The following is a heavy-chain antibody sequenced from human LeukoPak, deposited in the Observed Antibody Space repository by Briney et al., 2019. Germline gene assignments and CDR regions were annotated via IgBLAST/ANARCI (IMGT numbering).Heavy chain of an antibody. J-gene: IGHJ5*02. CDR2: IYSGGST. D-gene: IGHD2-2*01. V-gene: IGHV3-53*01. CDR3: AKRDCSSTSCYGSWFDP. CDR1: GFTVSSNY. Sequence: PGGSLRLSCAASGFTVSSNYMSWVRQAPGKGLEWVSVIYSGGSTYYADSVKGRFTISRDNSKNTLYLQMNSLRAEDTAVYYCAKRDCSSTSCYGSWFDPWGQGTLVTVSS.